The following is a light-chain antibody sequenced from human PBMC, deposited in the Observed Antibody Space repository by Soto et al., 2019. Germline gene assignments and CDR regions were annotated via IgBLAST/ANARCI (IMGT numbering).Light chain of an antibody. Sequence: EIVLTQSPGTLSLSPGERATLSCRASQSVSSSYLAWYQQKPGQAPRLLIYGASSRATGIPDRFSRSGSGTDFTLTISRLEPEDLAVYYCQQYGSSPRTFGQGTKVEIK. J-gene: IGKJ1*01. CDR2: GAS. CDR3: QQYGSSPRT. V-gene: IGKV3-20*01. CDR1: QSVSSSY.